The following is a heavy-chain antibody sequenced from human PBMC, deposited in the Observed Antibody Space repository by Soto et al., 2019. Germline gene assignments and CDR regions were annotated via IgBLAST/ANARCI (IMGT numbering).Heavy chain of an antibody. CDR2: IYHSGST. CDR3: ARVSGSYYYGMDV. J-gene: IGHJ6*02. V-gene: IGHV4-4*02. Sequence: HVQLQESGPGLVKPSGTLSLTCAVSGGSISSSNWWSWVRQPPGKGLEWMGEIYHSGSTTYNPSLKSRVTISVDKSKNQFSLKLSSVIAADSAVYYCARVSGSYYYGMDVWGQGTTVTVSS. CDR1: GGSISSSNW. D-gene: IGHD1-26*01.